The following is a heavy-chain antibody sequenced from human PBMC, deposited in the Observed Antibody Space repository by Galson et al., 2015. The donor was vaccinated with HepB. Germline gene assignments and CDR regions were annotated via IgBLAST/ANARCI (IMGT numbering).Heavy chain of an antibody. CDR2: INPNSGGT. CDR3: ARDRRMGIGYYYYNYGMDV. CDR1: GYTFTGYY. J-gene: IGHJ6*02. Sequence: SVKVSCKASGYTFTGYYMHWVRQAPGQGLEWMGWINPNSGGTNYAQKFQGWATMTRDTSISTAYMELSRLRSDDTAVYYCARDRRMGIGYYYYNYGMDVWGQGTTVTVSS. D-gene: IGHD7-27*01. V-gene: IGHV1-2*04.